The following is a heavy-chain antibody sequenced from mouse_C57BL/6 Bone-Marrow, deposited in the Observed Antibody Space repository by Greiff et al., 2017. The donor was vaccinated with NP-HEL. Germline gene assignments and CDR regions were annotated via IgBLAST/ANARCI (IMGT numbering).Heavy chain of an antibody. D-gene: IGHD1-1*01. CDR2: IWSGGST. CDR1: GFSLTSYG. Sequence: VQLKESGPGLVQPSQSLSITCTVSGFSLTSYGVHWVRQSPGKGLEWLGVIWSGGSTDYNAAFISRLSISKDNSKSQVFFKMNSLQADDTAIYYCARNHGSSPRYAMDYWGQGTSVTVSS. J-gene: IGHJ4*01. V-gene: IGHV2-2*01. CDR3: ARNHGSSPRYAMDY.